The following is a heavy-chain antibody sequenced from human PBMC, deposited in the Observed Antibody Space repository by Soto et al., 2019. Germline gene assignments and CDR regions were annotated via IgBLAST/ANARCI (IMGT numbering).Heavy chain of an antibody. CDR2: ISYDGSNK. Sequence: PGGSLRLSCAASEFSFSSYAMHWVRQAPGKGLEWVAVISYDGSNKYYADSVKGRFTISRDNSKNTLYLQMNSLRAEDTAVYYCARDETMVRGVTSGLFDYWGQGTLVTVSS. CDR1: EFSFSSYA. V-gene: IGHV3-30-3*01. J-gene: IGHJ4*02. CDR3: ARDETMVRGVTSGLFDY. D-gene: IGHD3-10*01.